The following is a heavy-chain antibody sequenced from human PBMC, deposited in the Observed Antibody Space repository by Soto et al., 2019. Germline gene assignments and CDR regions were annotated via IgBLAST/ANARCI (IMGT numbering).Heavy chain of an antibody. CDR2: IDPSGNGT. V-gene: IGHV1-46*01. J-gene: IGHJ4*02. Sequence: QVQLVQSGAEVKKPGASVKVSCKASGHTLINYYMHWVRQAHGQGLDWLGKIDPSGNGTSYAERFQGRITLTSDTSTNTVYVELSSLRSEDTAIYYCAINYYDSSAYLYWGQGTLVTVSS. CDR1: GHTLINYY. D-gene: IGHD3-22*01. CDR3: AINYYDSSAYLY.